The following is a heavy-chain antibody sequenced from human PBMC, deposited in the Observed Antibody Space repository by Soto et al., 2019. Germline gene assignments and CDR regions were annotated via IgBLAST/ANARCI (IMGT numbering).Heavy chain of an antibody. D-gene: IGHD5-12*01. CDR2: ISSNGGST. Sequence: EVQLVESGGGLVQPGGSLRLSCAASGFTFSSYAMHWVRQAPGKGLEYVSAISSNGGSTYYANSVKGRFTISRDNSKNTRYLQMGSLRAEDMAVYYCARGYSGLHIGFDPWGQGTLVTVSS. CDR3: ARGYSGLHIGFDP. J-gene: IGHJ5*02. CDR1: GFTFSSYA. V-gene: IGHV3-64*01.